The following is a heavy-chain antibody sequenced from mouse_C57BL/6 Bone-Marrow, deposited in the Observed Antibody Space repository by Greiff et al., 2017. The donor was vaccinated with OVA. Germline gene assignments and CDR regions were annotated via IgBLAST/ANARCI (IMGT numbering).Heavy chain of an antibody. Sequence: QVTLKVSGPGILQPSQTLSLTCSFSGFSLSTFGMGVGGIRQPSGKGLEWLAHIWWDDDKYYNPALKSRLTISKDTSKNQVFLKIANVDTADTATYYCARVIYDGYPAWFAYWGQGTLVTVSA. CDR3: ARVIYDGYPAWFAY. D-gene: IGHD2-3*01. V-gene: IGHV8-8*01. J-gene: IGHJ3*01. CDR1: GFSLSTFGMG. CDR2: IWWDDDK.